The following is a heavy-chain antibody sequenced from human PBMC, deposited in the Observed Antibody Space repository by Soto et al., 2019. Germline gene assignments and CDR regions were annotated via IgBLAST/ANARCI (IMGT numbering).Heavy chain of an antibody. V-gene: IGHV4-59*12. CDR3: AGGIAARPLGY. CDR1: GGSISTYY. Sequence: PSETLSLTCTVSGGSISTYYWSWIRQPPGKGLEWIGYIYYDGSTSYNPSLRSRVTISVGRSKNQFSLKLSSVTAADTAVYYCAGGIAARPLGYWGQGTLVTVSS. CDR2: IYYDGST. D-gene: IGHD6-6*01. J-gene: IGHJ4*02.